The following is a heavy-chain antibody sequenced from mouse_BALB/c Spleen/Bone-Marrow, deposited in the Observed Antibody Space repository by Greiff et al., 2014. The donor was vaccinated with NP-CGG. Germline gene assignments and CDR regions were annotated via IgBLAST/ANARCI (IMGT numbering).Heavy chain of an antibody. CDR1: GYSITSDYA. V-gene: IGHV3-2*02. J-gene: IGHJ2*01. CDR3: ARKVVRSYFDY. D-gene: IGHD1-1*01. CDR2: IRYSGGT. Sequence: VQLQQSGPGLVKPSQSLSLTCTVPGYSITSDYAWNWIRQFPGNKLEWMGFIRYSGGTSYNPSLKSRISITRDTSKNQFFLQLNSVTTEDTATYYCARKVVRSYFDYWGQGTTLTVSS.